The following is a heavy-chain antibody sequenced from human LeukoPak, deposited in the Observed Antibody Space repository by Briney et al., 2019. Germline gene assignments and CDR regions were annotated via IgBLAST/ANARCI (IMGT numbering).Heavy chain of an antibody. V-gene: IGHV1-2*02. Sequence: ASVKVSCKASGYTFTGYYMHWVRQAPGQGLGCMGWINPNSGGTNYAQKFQGRVTMTRDTSISTAYMELSRLRSDDTAVYYCARDHEWLVDAFDIWGQGTMVTVSS. J-gene: IGHJ3*02. CDR2: INPNSGGT. CDR3: ARDHEWLVDAFDI. D-gene: IGHD6-19*01. CDR1: GYTFTGYY.